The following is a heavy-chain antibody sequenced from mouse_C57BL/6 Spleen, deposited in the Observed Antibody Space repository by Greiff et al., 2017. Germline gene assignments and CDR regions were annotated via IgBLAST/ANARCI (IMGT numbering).Heavy chain of an antibody. D-gene: IGHD2-4*01. J-gene: IGHJ2*01. CDR1: GYTFTDYY. V-gene: IGHV1-76*01. CDR3: ARRKYDYDVLDY. CDR2: IYPGSGNT. Sequence: QVQLQQSGAELVRPGASVKLSCKASGYTFTDYYINWVKQRPGQGLEWIARIYPGSGNTYYNEKFKGKATLTAEKSSSTAYMQLSSLTSEDSAVYFCARRKYDYDVLDYWGQGTTLTVSS.